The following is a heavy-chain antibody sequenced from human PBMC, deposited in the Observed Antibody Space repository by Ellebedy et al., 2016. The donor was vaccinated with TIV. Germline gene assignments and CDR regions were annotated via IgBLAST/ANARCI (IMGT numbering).Heavy chain of an antibody. CDR2: IRSKADSHAT. CDR1: GFTFSGSA. V-gene: IGHV3-73*01. J-gene: IGHJ4*02. D-gene: IGHD6-19*01. CDR3: TRRGPMAVAVTDSDY. Sequence: PGGSLRLSCAASGFTFSGSALHWVRQAAGKGLEWVGRIRSKADSHATAYAASVKGRFTISRDDSKNMAYLEMNSLRIEETAVYYCTRRGPMAVAVTDSDYWGQGTLVTVSS.